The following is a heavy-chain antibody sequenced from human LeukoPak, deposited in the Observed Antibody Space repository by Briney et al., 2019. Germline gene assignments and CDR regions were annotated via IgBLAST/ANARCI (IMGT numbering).Heavy chain of an antibody. CDR1: GFTFSSYA. CDR3: ARDQMLYSSSLDY. CDR2: ISYDGSNK. J-gene: IGHJ4*02. D-gene: IGHD6-13*01. V-gene: IGHV3-30*04. Sequence: GGSLRLSCAASGFTFSSYAMHWVRQAPGKGLEWVAVISYDGSNKYYADSVKGRLTISRDNSKNALYLQMNSLRAEDTAVYYCARDQMLYSSSLDYWGQGTLVTVSS.